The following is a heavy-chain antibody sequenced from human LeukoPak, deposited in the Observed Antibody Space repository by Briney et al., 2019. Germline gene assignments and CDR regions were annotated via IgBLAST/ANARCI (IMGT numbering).Heavy chain of an antibody. CDR1: GFTFNSYA. J-gene: IGHJ3*02. V-gene: IGHV3-53*01. Sequence: GGSLRLSCAASGFTFNSYAMSWVRQAPGKGLEWVSVIYSGGSTYYADSVKGRFTISRDNSKNTLYLQMNSLRAEDTAVYYCARDPGGPHTVKWDAFDIWGQGTMVTVSS. CDR2: IYSGGST. D-gene: IGHD2-2*02. CDR3: ARDPGGPHTVKWDAFDI.